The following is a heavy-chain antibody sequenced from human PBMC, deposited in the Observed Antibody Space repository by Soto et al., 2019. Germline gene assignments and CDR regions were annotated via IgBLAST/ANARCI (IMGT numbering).Heavy chain of an antibody. CDR3: AKEGGYDWNRLFDY. CDR1: GFTVSSNY. CDR2: IYINGST. D-gene: IGHD1-20*01. V-gene: IGHV3-53*01. J-gene: IGHJ4*02. Sequence: GGSLRLSCAASGFTVSSNYMSWVRQAPGKGLEWVSVIYINGSTYYSDSVKGRFTISRDNSKNTLYLQMNSLRAEDTAVYYCAKEGGYDWNRLFDYWGQGTLVTVSS.